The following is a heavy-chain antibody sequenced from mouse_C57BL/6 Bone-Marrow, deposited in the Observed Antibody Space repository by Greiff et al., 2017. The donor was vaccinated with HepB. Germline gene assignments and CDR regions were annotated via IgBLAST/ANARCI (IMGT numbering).Heavy chain of an antibody. CDR3: ARRPPWAMDY. V-gene: IGHV5-9*01. CDR2: ISGGGGNT. J-gene: IGHJ4*01. Sequence: EVKVVESGGGLVKPGGSLKLSCAASGFTFSSYTMSLVRQTPGKWLEWVATISGGGGNTYYPDSVKGRFTISRDNAKNTLYLQMSSLRSEDTALYYCARRPPWAMDYWGQGTSVTVSS. CDR1: GFTFSSYT.